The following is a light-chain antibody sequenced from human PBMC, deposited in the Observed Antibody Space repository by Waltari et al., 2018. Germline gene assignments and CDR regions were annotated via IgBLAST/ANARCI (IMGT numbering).Light chain of an antibody. CDR1: HSIRTY. V-gene: IGKV1-39*01. J-gene: IGKJ1*01. CDR2: AAS. CDR3: QHFNGFPWT. Sequence: DVQMTQSPSSLSASVGDRVTITCRASHSIRTYLNWYQQKPGKAPNVLIYAASSLHSGVPSRVSGSGSGTDFTLTITSLQPDDFAIYYCQHFNGFPWTFGQGTKVEIK.